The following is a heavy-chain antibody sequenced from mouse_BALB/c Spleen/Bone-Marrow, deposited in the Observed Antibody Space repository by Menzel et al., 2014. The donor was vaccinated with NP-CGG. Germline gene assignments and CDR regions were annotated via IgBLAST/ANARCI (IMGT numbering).Heavy chain of an antibody. V-gene: IGHV7-1*02. D-gene: IGHD4-1*01. CDR2: SRNKANDYTT. Sequence: EVKVVESGGGLVQPGGSLRLSCATSGFTFSDFYMEWVRQPPGKRLEWIAASRNKANDYTTEYSASVRGRFIVSRDTSQSVLYLQMNALRAEDTAIYYCARDAAANWDRGYFDVWGAGTTVTVSS. CDR1: GFTFSDFY. CDR3: ARDAAANWDRGYFDV. J-gene: IGHJ1*01.